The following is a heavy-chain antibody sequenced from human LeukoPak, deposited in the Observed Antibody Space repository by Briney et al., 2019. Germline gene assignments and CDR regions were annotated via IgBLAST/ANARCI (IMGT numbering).Heavy chain of an antibody. Sequence: PGGSLRLSCAASGFTFSSYWMNWVRQAPGKGLEWVASIKQDGGEKSYVDSVKGRFTISRDNAKNSLYLQMSSLRAEDTAVYYCARDGTAAGLYFDLWGHGTLVTVSS. V-gene: IGHV3-7*01. D-gene: IGHD6-13*01. CDR3: ARDGTAAGLYFDL. J-gene: IGHJ4*01. CDR2: IKQDGGEK. CDR1: GFTFSSYW.